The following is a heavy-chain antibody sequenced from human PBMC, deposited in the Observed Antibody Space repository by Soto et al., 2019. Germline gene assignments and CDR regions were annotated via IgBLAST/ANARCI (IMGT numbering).Heavy chain of an antibody. CDR2: IKTKSDAEAT. Sequence: EVQLVESGGGLVKPGGSLRLSCAASGFTFSNAWMTWVRQAPGKGLEWVGRIKTKSDAEATDYAAPVKGRFTISRDDSINTLYLQMNSLNTEDTAVYYCFVVPPAQGPVGGQGTLVTVSS. CDR3: FVVPPAQGPV. J-gene: IGHJ4*02. V-gene: IGHV3-15*01. D-gene: IGHD2-2*01. CDR1: GFTFSNAW.